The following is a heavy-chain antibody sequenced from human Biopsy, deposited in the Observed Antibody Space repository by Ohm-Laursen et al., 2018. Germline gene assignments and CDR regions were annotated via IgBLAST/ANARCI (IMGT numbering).Heavy chain of an antibody. J-gene: IGHJ4*02. Sequence: TLSLTRTVSGDSINSSYWSWIRQPPGKGLEWIGFISNSGNTNYNPSLKSRVTISGDTSKNQISLKLGSVTVADTAVFYCARRGSGGRSFDYWGQGSLVTVSS. CDR3: ARRGSGGRSFDY. D-gene: IGHD2-15*01. CDR2: ISNSGNT. V-gene: IGHV4-59*08. CDR1: GDSINSSY.